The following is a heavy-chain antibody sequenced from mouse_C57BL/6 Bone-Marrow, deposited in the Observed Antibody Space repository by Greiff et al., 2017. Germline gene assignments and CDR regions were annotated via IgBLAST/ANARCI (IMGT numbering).Heavy chain of an antibody. V-gene: IGHV1-15*01. J-gene: IGHJ2*01. CDR3: TREDGSSYGD. D-gene: IGHD1-1*01. Sequence: VQLQQSGAELVRPGASVTLSCKASGYTFTDYEMHWVKQTPVHGLEWIGAIDPETGGTAYNQKFKGKAILTADKSSSTAYMERRSLTSEDSAVYYCTREDGSSYGDWGQGTTLTVSS. CDR1: GYTFTDYE. CDR2: IDPETGGT.